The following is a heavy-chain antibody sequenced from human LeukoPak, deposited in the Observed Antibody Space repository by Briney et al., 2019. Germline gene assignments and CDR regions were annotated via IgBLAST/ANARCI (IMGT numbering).Heavy chain of an antibody. J-gene: IGHJ6*02. V-gene: IGHV4-4*01. CDR2: IYHSGST. CDR1: GGSISSSNW. Sequence: SETLSLTCAVSGGSISSSNWWSWVRQPPGKGLEWIGEIYHSGSTNYNPSLKSRVTISVDKSKNQFPLKLSSVTAADTAVYCCARGRGYSYGYYYYYYGMDVWGQGTTVTVSS. D-gene: IGHD5-18*01. CDR3: ARGRGYSYGYYYYYYGMDV.